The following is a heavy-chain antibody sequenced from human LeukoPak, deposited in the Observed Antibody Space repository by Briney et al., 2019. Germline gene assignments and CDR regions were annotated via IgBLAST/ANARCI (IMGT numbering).Heavy chain of an antibody. J-gene: IGHJ3*02. D-gene: IGHD5-12*01. CDR2: IYHSGST. V-gene: IGHV4-38-2*02. CDR3: AREGLPKRASAFDI. CDR1: GYSISSGYY. Sequence: SETLSLTCTVSGYSISSGYYWGWIRQPPGKGLEWIGSIYHSGSTYYNPSLKSRVTISVDTSKNQFSLKLSSVTAADTAVYYCAREGLPKRASAFDIWGQGTMVTVSS.